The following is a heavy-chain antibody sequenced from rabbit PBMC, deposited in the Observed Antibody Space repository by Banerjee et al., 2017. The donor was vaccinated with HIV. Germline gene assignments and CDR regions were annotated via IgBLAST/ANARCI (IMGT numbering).Heavy chain of an antibody. CDR1: GFDFSSNYW. CDR2: INTGRGST. J-gene: IGHJ4*01. Sequence: QEQLEESGGDLVKPEGSLTLTCTASGFDFSSNYWTCWVRQAPGKGLEWTACINTGRGSTYYASWAKGRFTIAKASSTTLTLQMTSLTAADTATYFCARGAAYGGAGFNLWGPGPRVTVS. CDR3: ARGAAYGGAGFNL. D-gene: IGHD6-1*01. V-gene: IGHV1S45*01.